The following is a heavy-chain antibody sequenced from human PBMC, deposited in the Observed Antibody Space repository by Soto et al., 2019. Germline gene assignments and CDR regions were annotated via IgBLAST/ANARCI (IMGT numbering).Heavy chain of an antibody. J-gene: IGHJ4*02. CDR2: ISRSGGST. D-gene: IGHD3-3*02. Sequence: EVQLLESGGGLVQPGGSLRLSCAASRFTFSGFPMPWVRQAPGKGLEWVSGISRSGGSTYYADSVKGRFSISRDNSESTTVPQMNSLTAEDPDLYYCAKSSTDTWKHCYLDYWGQGTLVTVSS. CDR1: RFTFSGFP. V-gene: IGHV3-23*01. CDR3: AKSSTDTWKHCYLDY.